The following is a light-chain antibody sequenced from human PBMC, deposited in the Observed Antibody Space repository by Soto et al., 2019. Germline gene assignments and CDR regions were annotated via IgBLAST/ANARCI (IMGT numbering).Light chain of an antibody. CDR1: QSVSSY. Sequence: EIVLTQSPATLSLSPGERATLSCRASQSVSSYLAWYQQKAGQAPRLLIYDASNRATGIPARFSGSGSGTDFTFTISSLEPEDFAVYYCQQRSNWPPAFGGGTKVDIK. CDR3: QQRSNWPPA. J-gene: IGKJ4*01. CDR2: DAS. V-gene: IGKV3-11*01.